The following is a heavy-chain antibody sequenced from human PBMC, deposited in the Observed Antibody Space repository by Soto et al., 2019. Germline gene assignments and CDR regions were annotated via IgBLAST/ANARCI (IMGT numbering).Heavy chain of an antibody. CDR2: IYYSGST. J-gene: IGHJ4*02. CDR1: GGSISSGGYY. V-gene: IGHV4-31*03. Sequence: QVQLQESGPGLVKPSQTLSLTCTVSGGSISSGGYYWSWIRQHPGKGLEWIGYIYYSGSTYYNPSLKSRFTLSVATSKNQFSLKLSSVTAADTAVYYCARWVGATSFDYWGQGTLVTVSS. CDR3: ARWVGATSFDY. D-gene: IGHD1-26*01.